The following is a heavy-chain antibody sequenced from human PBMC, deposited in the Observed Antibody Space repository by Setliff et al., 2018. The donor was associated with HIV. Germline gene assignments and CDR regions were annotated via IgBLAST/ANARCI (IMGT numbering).Heavy chain of an antibody. V-gene: IGHV4-39*07. CDR1: GDSITNSMHY. Sequence: SETLSLTCTVSGDSITNSMHYWSWIRQPPGKGLEFIGSIHYNDGKTYYNAALRSRVTISVDTSKNQFSLKLSSVTAADTAVYYCARGQGCGGGCHYAFEMWGQGTMVTVSS. D-gene: IGHD2-21*02. CDR2: IHYNDGKT. J-gene: IGHJ3*02. CDR3: ARGQGCGGGCHYAFEM.